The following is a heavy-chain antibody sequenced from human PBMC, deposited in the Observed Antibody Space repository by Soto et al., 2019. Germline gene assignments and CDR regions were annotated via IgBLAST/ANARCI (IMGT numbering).Heavy chain of an antibody. V-gene: IGHV2-5*02. CDR2: IYWDDEK. Sequence: QITLKESGPTLVKPKQPLTLTCTFSGFSLSTSGVGVGWIRQSPGKALEWLALIYWDDEKRYSPSLKSRLTITKDTSKXXVXLXXSNMDPVDTGTYYCAHRRNTYYDILTGYSKNWFDPWGQGTLVTVSS. CDR1: GFSLSTSGVG. CDR3: AHRRNTYYDILTGYSKNWFDP. J-gene: IGHJ5*02. D-gene: IGHD3-9*01.